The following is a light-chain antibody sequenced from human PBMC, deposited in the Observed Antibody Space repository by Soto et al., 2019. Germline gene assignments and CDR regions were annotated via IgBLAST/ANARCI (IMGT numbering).Light chain of an antibody. V-gene: IGKV3-20*01. Sequence: ENALTQSPGTLYLSPGERATLSCRASQSVSSSYLAWYQQKPGQAPRLLIYGASSRATGIPDRFSGSGTGTDFTLTMSRLEREDFVVYYCQHYGSSPPGFTFGAGTKVDIK. CDR2: GAS. CDR1: QSVSSSY. J-gene: IGKJ3*01. CDR3: QHYGSSPPGFT.